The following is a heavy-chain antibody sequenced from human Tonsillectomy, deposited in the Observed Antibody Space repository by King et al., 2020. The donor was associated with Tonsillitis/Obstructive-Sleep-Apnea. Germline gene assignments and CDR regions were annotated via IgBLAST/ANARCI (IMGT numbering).Heavy chain of an antibody. CDR3: ARGGGSGSYYKGY. J-gene: IGHJ4*02. V-gene: IGHV4-34*01. CDR2: INHSGST. Sequence: VQLQQWGAGLLKPSETLSLTCAVYGGSFSGYYWSWIRQPPGKGLEWIGEINHSGSTNYNPSLKSRVTISVDTSKNQFSLKLSSVTAADTAVYYCARGGGSGSYYKGYWGQGTLVTVSS. D-gene: IGHD3-10*01. CDR1: GGSFSGYY.